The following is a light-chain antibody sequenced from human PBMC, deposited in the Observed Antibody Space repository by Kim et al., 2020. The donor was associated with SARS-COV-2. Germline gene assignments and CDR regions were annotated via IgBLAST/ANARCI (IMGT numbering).Light chain of an antibody. V-gene: IGKV3-20*01. CDR1: QSVSSSF. J-gene: IGKJ2*01. Sequence: EIVLTQSPGTLSLSPGEGATLSCRASQSVSSSFLAWYQHKPGQAPRLLIYGASSRATGIPDRFSGSGSGTDFTLTINRLEPEDSAVYYCQQYYISPYTFGQGTSWRS. CDR3: QQYYISPYT. CDR2: GAS.